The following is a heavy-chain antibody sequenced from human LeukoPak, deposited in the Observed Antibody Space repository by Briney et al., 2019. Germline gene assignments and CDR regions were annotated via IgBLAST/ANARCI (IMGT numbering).Heavy chain of an antibody. Sequence: SETLSLTCNVSGGSITSYYWNWIRQPPGKGLEWSGHIYYTGSTNSNPSLKSRLTISLDTSKKQFSLKLISVTAADTAIYYCASSYFYDGNRYFDYWGQGALVTVSS. V-gene: IGHV4-59*08. CDR2: IYYTGST. CDR3: ASSYFYDGNRYFDY. CDR1: GGSITSYY. J-gene: IGHJ4*02. D-gene: IGHD3-22*01.